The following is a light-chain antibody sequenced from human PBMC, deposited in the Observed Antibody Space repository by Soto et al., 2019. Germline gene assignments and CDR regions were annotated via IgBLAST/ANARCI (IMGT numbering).Light chain of an antibody. V-gene: IGKV3-15*01. CDR1: QRISSSH. J-gene: IGKJ5*01. CDR3: QQRSNWPPLIS. CDR2: GAS. Sequence: IVLTQSPGTLSLSPGERATLSCRASQRISSSHLAWYQQKPGRAPRLLIYGASTRATGIPARFSGSGSGTEFTLTISSLQSEDFAVYYCQQRSNWPPLISFGQGTRLEIK.